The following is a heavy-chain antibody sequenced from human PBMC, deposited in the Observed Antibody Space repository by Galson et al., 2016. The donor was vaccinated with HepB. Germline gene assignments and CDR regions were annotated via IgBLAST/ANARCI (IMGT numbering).Heavy chain of an antibody. CDR2: LNWNSASI. D-gene: IGHD5-12*01. V-gene: IGHV3-9*01. J-gene: IGHJ3*01. Sequence: SLRLSCAASGFTFDDYTMHWVRQAPGKGLEWVSGLNWNSASIGYGDSVKGRFTISRDNAKNSLYLQMNNLRPEDSALYYCAKGYRDAFDFWGQGTMVTVSS. CDR3: AKGYRDAFDF. CDR1: GFTFDDYT.